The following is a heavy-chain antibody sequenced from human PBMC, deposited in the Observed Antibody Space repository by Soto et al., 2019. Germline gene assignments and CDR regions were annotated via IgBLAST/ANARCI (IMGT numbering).Heavy chain of an antibody. CDR1: GGSISSYY. D-gene: IGHD4-17*01. J-gene: IGHJ6*03. CDR2: IYYSGST. Sequence: SETLSLTCTVSGGSISSYYWSWIRQPPGKGLEWIGYIYYSGSTNYNPSLKSRVTISVDTSKNQFSLKLSSVTAADTAVYYCARHVIGDLYYYYYYMDVWGKGTTVTVSS. CDR3: ARHVIGDLYYYYYYMDV. V-gene: IGHV4-59*08.